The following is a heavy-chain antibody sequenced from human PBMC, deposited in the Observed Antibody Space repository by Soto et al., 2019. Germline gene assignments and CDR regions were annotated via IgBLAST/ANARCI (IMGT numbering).Heavy chain of an antibody. Sequence: PGGSLRLSCAASGFSFNNYGMNWVRQAPGKGLEWVSTITNSGSSTYYADSVKGRFTISRDNSKNTLYLQMNSLRAEDTAIYYCAKDLQVEFRPVFDYWGQGALVTVSS. CDR1: GFSFNNYG. CDR3: AKDLQVEFRPVFDY. V-gene: IGHV3-23*01. D-gene: IGHD6-6*01. CDR2: ITNSGSST. J-gene: IGHJ4*02.